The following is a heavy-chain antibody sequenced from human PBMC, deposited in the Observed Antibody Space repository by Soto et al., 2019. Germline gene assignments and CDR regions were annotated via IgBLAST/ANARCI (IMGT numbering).Heavy chain of an antibody. J-gene: IGHJ4*02. D-gene: IGHD3-10*01. Sequence: SETLSLTCTVSNDSISPYYWSWIRQPPGKGLEWIGYIYYSGSTNYNPSLKSRVTISVDTSKNQFSLKLSSVTAADTAVYYCARYFRGVISPFDFWGQGTLVTVSS. CDR2: IYYSGST. CDR1: NDSISPYY. V-gene: IGHV4-59*01. CDR3: ARYFRGVISPFDF.